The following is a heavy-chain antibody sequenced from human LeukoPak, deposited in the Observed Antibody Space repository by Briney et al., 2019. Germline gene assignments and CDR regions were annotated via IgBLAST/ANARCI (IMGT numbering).Heavy chain of an antibody. J-gene: IGHJ3*02. V-gene: IGHV3-21*01. CDR2: ISSSSSYI. Sequence: GGSLRLSCAASGFTFSSYSMNWVRQAPGKGLEWVSSISSSSSYIYYADSVKGRFTISRDNAKNSLYLQMNSLRAEDTAVYYCARSEGGTSYYYGSGSLRMGAFDIWGQGTMVTVSS. CDR1: GFTFSSYS. CDR3: ARSEGGTSYYYGSGSLRMGAFDI. D-gene: IGHD3-10*01.